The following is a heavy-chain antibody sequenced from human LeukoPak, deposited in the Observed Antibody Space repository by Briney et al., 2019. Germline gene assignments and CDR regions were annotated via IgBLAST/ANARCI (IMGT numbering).Heavy chain of an antibody. D-gene: IGHD2-2*01. CDR1: GFTFSSYG. CDR2: ISYDGSNK. V-gene: IGHV3-30*18. J-gene: IGHJ5*02. CDR3: AKDQICSSTSCYSGWFDP. Sequence: GGSLRLSCAASGFTFSSYGMHWVRRAPGKGLEWVAVISYDGSNKYYADSVKGRFTISRDNSKNTLYLQMNSLRAEDTAVYYCAKDQICSSTSCYSGWFDPWGQGTLVTVSS.